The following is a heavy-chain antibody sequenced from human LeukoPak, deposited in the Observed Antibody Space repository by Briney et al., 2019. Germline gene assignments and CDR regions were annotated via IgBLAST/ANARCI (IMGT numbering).Heavy chain of an antibody. Sequence: PSETLSLTCTASGGSISSYYWSWIRQPPGKGLEWIGYIYYSGSTNYNPSLKSRVTISVDTSKNQFSLKLSSVTAADTAVYYCARVGSYSAYFDYWGQGTLVTVSS. CDR1: GGSISSYY. CDR2: IYYSGST. D-gene: IGHD6-13*01. CDR3: ARVGSYSAYFDY. V-gene: IGHV4-59*01. J-gene: IGHJ4*02.